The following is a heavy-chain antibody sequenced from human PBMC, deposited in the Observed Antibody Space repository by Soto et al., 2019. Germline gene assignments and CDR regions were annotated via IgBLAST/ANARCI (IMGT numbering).Heavy chain of an antibody. CDR3: AKNQGYGLHYYYGMDV. CDR2: ISYDGSNK. J-gene: IGHJ6*02. Sequence: QVQLVESGGGVVQPGRSLRLSCAASGFTFSSYGMHWVRQAPGKGLEWVAVISYDGSNKYYADSVKGRFTISRDNSKNTLYLQMDSLRAEDTAVYYCAKNQGYGLHYYYGMDVWGQGTTVTVSS. D-gene: IGHD5-18*01. CDR1: GFTFSSYG. V-gene: IGHV3-30*18.